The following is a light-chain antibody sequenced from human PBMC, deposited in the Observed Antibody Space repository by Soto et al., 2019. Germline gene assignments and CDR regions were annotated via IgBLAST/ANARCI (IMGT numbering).Light chain of an antibody. CDR1: QSISSL. J-gene: IGKJ4*02. Sequence: DIQMTQSPSTLSASVGDRVIITCRASQSISSLLAWYQQKPGKSPKLLIYNASSLESGVPSRFSGSGSGTEFTLTISSLQPDDFATYYCQHYNSYSPFGGGTKVEIK. V-gene: IGKV1-5*03. CDR3: QHYNSYSP. CDR2: NAS.